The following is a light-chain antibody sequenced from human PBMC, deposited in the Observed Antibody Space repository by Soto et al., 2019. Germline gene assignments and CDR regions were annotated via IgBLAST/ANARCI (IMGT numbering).Light chain of an antibody. CDR1: SSNIGAGYD. J-gene: IGLJ1*01. CDR2: DNS. V-gene: IGLV1-40*01. Sequence: QSALTQPPSVSGAPGQMVTISCTGSSSNIGAGYDVHWYQQLPGTAPKLLIYDNSNRPSGVPDRFSGSKSGTSASLAITGLQAEDEADYYCQSYDRSLSGSRVFGNGTKVTVL. CDR3: QSYDRSLSGSRV.